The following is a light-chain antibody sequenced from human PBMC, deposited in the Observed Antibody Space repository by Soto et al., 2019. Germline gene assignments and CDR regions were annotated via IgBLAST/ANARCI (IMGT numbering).Light chain of an antibody. CDR1: QGISSY. CDR2: AAS. J-gene: IGKJ4*01. Sequence: DIQLTQSPSFLSASVGDRVTITCRASQGISSYLACYQQKPGKAPKLLIYAASTLQSGVPSRFSGSGSGTEFTLTISSLQPEDVAPYYCQQLNSYPLTFGGGTKLEIK. V-gene: IGKV1-9*01. CDR3: QQLNSYPLT.